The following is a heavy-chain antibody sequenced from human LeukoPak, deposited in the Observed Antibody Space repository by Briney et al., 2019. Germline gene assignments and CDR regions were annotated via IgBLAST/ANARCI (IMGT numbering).Heavy chain of an antibody. J-gene: IGHJ6*04. CDR3: ARGSAVSTDVYYCYGMDV. D-gene: IGHD4-17*01. V-gene: IGHV1-2*04. CDR1: GYTFTGYY. Sequence: ASVKVSCKASGYTFTGYYMHWVRQAPGQGLEWMGWINPNSGGTNYAQKFQGWVTMTRDTSISTAYMELSRLRSDDTAVYYCARGSAVSTDVYYCYGMDVWGKGTTVTVSS. CDR2: INPNSGGT.